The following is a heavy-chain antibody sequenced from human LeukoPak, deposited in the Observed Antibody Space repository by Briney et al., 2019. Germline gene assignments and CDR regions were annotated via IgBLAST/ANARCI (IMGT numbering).Heavy chain of an antibody. D-gene: IGHD6-19*01. Sequence: GGSLRLSCAASGFTFSNYGMHWVRQAPGKGLAWVAFIRYDGSNKYYADSVKGRFTISRDNSKNTLYLQMNSLGAEDTAVYYCAKTLQWLVLGDAFDIWGQGTMVTVSS. V-gene: IGHV3-30*02. CDR1: GFTFSNYG. CDR3: AKTLQWLVLGDAFDI. CDR2: IRYDGSNK. J-gene: IGHJ3*02.